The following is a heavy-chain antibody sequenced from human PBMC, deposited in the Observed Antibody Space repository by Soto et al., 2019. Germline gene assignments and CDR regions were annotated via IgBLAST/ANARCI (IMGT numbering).Heavy chain of an antibody. J-gene: IGHJ5*02. V-gene: IGHV4-30-4*01. Sequence: PSETLSLTCTVSGGSIGSGGYYWSWIRQPPGKGLEWIGYIYHSGGTYYNPSLKSRVTISVDTSKNQFSLKLSSVTAADTAVYYCARGRSTITMVRGVIKDGWFDPWGQGTLVTVSS. CDR2: IYHSGGT. D-gene: IGHD3-10*01. CDR1: GGSIGSGGYY. CDR3: ARGRSTITMVRGVIKDGWFDP.